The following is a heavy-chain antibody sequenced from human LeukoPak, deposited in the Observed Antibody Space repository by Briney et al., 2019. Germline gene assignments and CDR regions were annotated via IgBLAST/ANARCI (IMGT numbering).Heavy chain of an antibody. J-gene: IGHJ3*02. CDR1: GGSISSYY. Sequence: SETLSLTCTVSGGSISSYYWGWIRQPPGKGLEWIGSIYYSGSTYYNPSLKSRVTISVDTSKNQFSLKLSSVTAADTAVYYCARGPPDCSSTSCYAFDAFDIWGQGTMVTVSS. CDR2: IYYSGST. V-gene: IGHV4-39*07. D-gene: IGHD2-2*01. CDR3: ARGPPDCSSTSCYAFDAFDI.